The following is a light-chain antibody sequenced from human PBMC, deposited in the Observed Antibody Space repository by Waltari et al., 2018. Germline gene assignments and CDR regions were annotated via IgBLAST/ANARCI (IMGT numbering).Light chain of an antibody. V-gene: IGKV4-1*01. CDR3: QQCYSTPYT. J-gene: IGKJ2*01. CDR2: WAS. Sequence: EIVLTQSPGTLSLSPGERATVSCRSSQNLLYNSDNKNYLAWFQQKPGQPPKLLIYWASTRESGVPDRFSGSGSGTEFTLTISSLQAADVAVYYCQQCYSTPYTFGQGTKLEIK. CDR1: QNLLYNSDNKNY.